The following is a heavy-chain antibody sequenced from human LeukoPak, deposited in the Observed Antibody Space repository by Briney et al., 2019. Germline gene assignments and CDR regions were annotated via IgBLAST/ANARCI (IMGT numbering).Heavy chain of an antibody. Sequence: GGSLRLFCAASGFPFSNYWMSWVRQAPGKGLEWVAHINQDGSEEHYMDSVKARFIISRDNAKNSLSLQMDSLRAEDTAVYYCVRDGGVSGYDLLDYWGQGTLVTVSS. CDR1: GFPFSNYW. D-gene: IGHD5-12*01. J-gene: IGHJ4*02. CDR2: INQDGSEE. CDR3: VRDGGVSGYDLLDY. V-gene: IGHV3-7*01.